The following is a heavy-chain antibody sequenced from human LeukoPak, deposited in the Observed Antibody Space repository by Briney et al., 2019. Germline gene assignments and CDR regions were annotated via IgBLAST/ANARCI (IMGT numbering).Heavy chain of an antibody. CDR3: AKSPSYGSGSYYPIDY. D-gene: IGHD3-10*01. CDR2: ISGSGGST. J-gene: IGHJ4*02. Sequence: PGGSLRLSCAASGFTFSSYAMSWVRQAPGKGLEWVSAISGSGGSTYYADSVKGRFTISRDNSKNTLYLQMNSLRAEDTAVYYCAKSPSYGSGSYYPIDYWGQGTLVTVSS. CDR1: GFTFSSYA. V-gene: IGHV3-23*01.